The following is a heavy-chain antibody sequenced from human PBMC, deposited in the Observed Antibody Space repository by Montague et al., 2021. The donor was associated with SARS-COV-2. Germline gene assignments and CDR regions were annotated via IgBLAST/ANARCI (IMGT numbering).Heavy chain of an antibody. CDR2: FYYSGST. J-gene: IGHJ6*02. V-gene: IGHV4-59*08. CDR3: ARLLGYCSSVSCYPYYGMDV. CDR1: GGSISSYY. D-gene: IGHD2-2*01. Sequence: SEILSLTCTVSGGSISSYYWTWIRQPPGKGLEWIGYFYYSGSTNYNPSLKSRVTMSVDTSKNQFSLKLSSVTAADTAVYYCARLLGYCSSVSCYPYYGMDVWGQGTTVTVSS.